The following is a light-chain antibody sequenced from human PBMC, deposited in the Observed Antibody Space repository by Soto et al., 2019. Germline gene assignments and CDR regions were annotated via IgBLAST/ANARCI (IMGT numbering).Light chain of an antibody. CDR2: EVN. CDR1: SSDVGGYTY. Sequence: QSALTQPASVSGSPSQSITISCTGASSDVGGYTYVSWYQQHPGKAPKLMIYEVNNRPSGVSNRFSGSKSGNTASLTISGLQAEDEADYYCSSYTSSSTLYVFGTGTKLTV. J-gene: IGLJ1*01. V-gene: IGLV2-14*01. CDR3: SSYTSSSTLYV.